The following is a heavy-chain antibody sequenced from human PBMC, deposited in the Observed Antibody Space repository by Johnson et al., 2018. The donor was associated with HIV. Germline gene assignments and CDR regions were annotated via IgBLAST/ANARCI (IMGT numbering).Heavy chain of an antibody. CDR2: ISYDASNK. Sequence: QVQLVESGGGVVQPGRSLRLSCAASRFTFSSFAMHWVRQAPGKGLEWVAVISYDASNKYYADSVKGRFTISRENSRSTLYLQMNSLRVEDTAVYYCARVSSSTIAVTGNAFEIWGQGTMVSVSS. J-gene: IGHJ3*02. CDR1: RFTFSSFA. CDR3: ARVSSSTIAVTGNAFEI. D-gene: IGHD6-19*01. V-gene: IGHV3-30*04.